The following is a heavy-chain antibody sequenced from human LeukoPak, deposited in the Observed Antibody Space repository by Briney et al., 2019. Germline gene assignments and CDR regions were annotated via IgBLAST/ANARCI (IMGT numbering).Heavy chain of an antibody. V-gene: IGHV1-2*02. CDR1: GYTFTGYY. J-gene: IGHJ2*01. Sequence: ASVKVSCKTSGYTFTGYYMHWVRQAPGQGLEWMGWINPNSGGKNYAQKFQGRVTMTRDTSISTAYMELTRLRSDDTAGYYCARYSSGWYFDLWGRGTLVTVSS. CDR3: ARYSSGWYFDL. D-gene: IGHD6-19*01. CDR2: INPNSGGK.